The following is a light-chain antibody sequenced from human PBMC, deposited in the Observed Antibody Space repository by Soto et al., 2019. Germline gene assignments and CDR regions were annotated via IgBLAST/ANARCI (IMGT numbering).Light chain of an antibody. J-gene: IGKJ4*01. Sequence: EIVLTQSPATLSLSPGERATLSCRASQSVSSYLAWYQQKPGQAPRLLIYDASNRATGIPAGFSGSGSGTDFTRTISSLEPEDFAVYYCQQRSNWPLTFGGGTKVEIK. CDR3: QQRSNWPLT. CDR2: DAS. CDR1: QSVSSY. V-gene: IGKV3-11*01.